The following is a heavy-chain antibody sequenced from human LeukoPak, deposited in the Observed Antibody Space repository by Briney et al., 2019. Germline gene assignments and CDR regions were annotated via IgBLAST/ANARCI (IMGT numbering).Heavy chain of an antibody. Sequence: PGGSLRLSCAASGFTVSSNYMSWVRQAPGKGLEWVSLIYSDGSTYYADSVKGRFTISRDNSKNTLYLQMNSMRAEDTAVYYCARHWEYYGSGSYYNYAFDIWGQGTMVTVSS. D-gene: IGHD3-10*01. CDR3: ARHWEYYGSGSYYNYAFDI. CDR2: IYSDGST. V-gene: IGHV3-66*04. CDR1: GFTVSSNY. J-gene: IGHJ3*02.